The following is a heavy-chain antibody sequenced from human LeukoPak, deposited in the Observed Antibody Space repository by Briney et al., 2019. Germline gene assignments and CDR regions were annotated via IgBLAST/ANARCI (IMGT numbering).Heavy chain of an antibody. Sequence: KPSETLSLTCTVSGGSISTNNYYWGWIRQPPGKGLEWIGNIFYSGSTYYSPSLKSRVTISLDTSRNQFSLKLSSVTAADTAVYYCARHRLTTVTYDYWGQGTLVTVSS. V-gene: IGHV4-39*01. D-gene: IGHD4-17*01. J-gene: IGHJ4*02. CDR2: IFYSGST. CDR3: ARHRLTTVTYDY. CDR1: GGSISTNNYY.